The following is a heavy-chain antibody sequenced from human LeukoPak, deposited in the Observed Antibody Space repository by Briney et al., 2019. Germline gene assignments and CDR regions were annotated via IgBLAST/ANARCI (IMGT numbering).Heavy chain of an antibody. CDR3: AHIPPDYGDYVGWYFDL. CDR1: GFSLSTSGVG. Sequence: SGPTPVKPTQTLTLTCTFSGFSLSTSGVGVGWIRQPPGKALEWPAPIHWNDDKRYSPSLKSKLTITKDTSKNQIVLTMTNMHPVDTATYYCAHIPPDYGDYVGWYFDLWGRGTLVTVSS. J-gene: IGHJ2*01. CDR2: IHWNDDK. D-gene: IGHD4-17*01. V-gene: IGHV2-5*01.